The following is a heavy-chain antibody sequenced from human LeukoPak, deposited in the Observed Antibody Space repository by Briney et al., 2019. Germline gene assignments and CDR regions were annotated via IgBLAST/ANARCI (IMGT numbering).Heavy chain of an antibody. CDR3: AREIAADFWSGYPDY. J-gene: IGHJ4*02. V-gene: IGHV3-21*01. CDR1: GFTFSSYS. Sequence: GGSLGLSCAASGFTFSSYSMNWVRQAPGKGLEWVSSISSSSSYIYYADSVKGRFTISRDNAKNSLYLQMNSLRAEDTAVYYCAREIAADFWSGYPDYWGQGTLVTVSS. D-gene: IGHD3-3*01. CDR2: ISSSSSYI.